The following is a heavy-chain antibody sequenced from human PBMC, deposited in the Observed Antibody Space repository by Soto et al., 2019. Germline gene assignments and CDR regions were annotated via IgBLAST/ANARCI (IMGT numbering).Heavy chain of an antibody. CDR2: ISSSSSYI. Sequence: EVQLVESGGGLVKPGGSLRLSCAASGFTFSSYSMNWVRQAPGKGLEWVSSISSSSSYIYYADSVKGRFTISRDNAKNSLYLQMNSLRAEDTAVYYCARQNVLLEPLGMDVWGQGTTVTVSS. CDR3: ARQNVLLEPLGMDV. V-gene: IGHV3-21*01. CDR1: GFTFSSYS. D-gene: IGHD1-1*01. J-gene: IGHJ6*02.